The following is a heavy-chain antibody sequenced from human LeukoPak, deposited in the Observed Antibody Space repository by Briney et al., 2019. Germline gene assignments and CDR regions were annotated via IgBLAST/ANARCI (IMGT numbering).Heavy chain of an antibody. CDR2: IYYSGST. Sequence: SETLSLTCTVSGGSISSSSYDWGWIRQPPGKGLEWIGSIYYSGSTYYNPSLKSRVTISVDTSKNQFSLKLSSVTAADTAVYYCARHVRKGTTVVTHWFDPWGQGTLVTVSS. J-gene: IGHJ5*02. CDR3: ARHVRKGTTVVTHWFDP. D-gene: IGHD4-23*01. CDR1: GGSISSSSYD. V-gene: IGHV4-39*01.